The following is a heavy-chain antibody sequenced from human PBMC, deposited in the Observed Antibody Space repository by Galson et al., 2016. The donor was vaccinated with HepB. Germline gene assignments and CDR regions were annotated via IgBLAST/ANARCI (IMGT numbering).Heavy chain of an antibody. V-gene: IGHV4-39*01. CDR2: IHHSGSS. CDR1: GPSISDGDYW. J-gene: IGHJ3*02. CDR3: ARQQGRNLWAFDT. D-gene: IGHD1-14*01. Sequence: SETLSLTCTVSGPSISDGDYWWVYIRQPPGKGLEWTASIHHSGSSYYNPSLRGRLSISVDTSNNQFSLNLNSVTATETAWYFCARQQGRNLWAFDTWGQGTMVTVSS.